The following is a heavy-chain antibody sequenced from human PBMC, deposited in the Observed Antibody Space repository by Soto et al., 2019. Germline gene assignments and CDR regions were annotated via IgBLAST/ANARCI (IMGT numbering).Heavy chain of an antibody. J-gene: IGHJ4*02. CDR1: GFTFSSNS. Sequence: EVQLMESGGGVARPGGSLRLSCATSGFTFSSNSMNWVRQVPGKRLKWVSRIGARDGTTYYTDSVEGRFTISRDDSKGTLYLQMNSLKVEDTAIYFCVLRAGDYWGQGTLVTVSS. V-gene: IGHV3-23*01. CDR3: VLRAGDY. D-gene: IGHD3-9*01. CDR2: IGARDGTT.